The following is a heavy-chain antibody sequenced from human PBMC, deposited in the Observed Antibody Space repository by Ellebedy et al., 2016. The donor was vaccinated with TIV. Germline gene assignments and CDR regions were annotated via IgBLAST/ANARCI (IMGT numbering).Heavy chain of an antibody. CDR3: TRLNYGFDY. CDR2: VRTKTNKYAT. V-gene: IGHV3-73*01. D-gene: IGHD3-10*01. CDR1: GFTFSVSA. Sequence: GESLKISCAASGFTFSVSAMHWVRQAPGKGLEWVGRVRTKTNKYATAYGASVKGRFTISRDDSKNTAYLQMNSLKSEDTAAYYCTRLNYGFDYWGRGTLVTVSS. J-gene: IGHJ4*02.